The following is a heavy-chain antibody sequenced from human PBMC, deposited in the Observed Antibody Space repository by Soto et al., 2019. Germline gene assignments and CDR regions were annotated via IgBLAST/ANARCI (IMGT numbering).Heavy chain of an antibody. CDR3: ASVPTVTTHPYYYYYGMDV. CDR2: ISYDGSNK. D-gene: IGHD4-17*01. CDR1: GFTFSSYA. V-gene: IGHV3-30-3*01. Sequence: QVQLVESGGGVVQPGRSLRLSCAASGFTFSSYAMHWVRQAPGKGLEWVAVISYDGSNKYYADSVKGRFTISRDNSKNTLYLQINSLRAEDTAVYYCASVPTVTTHPYYYYYGMDVWGQGTTVTVSS. J-gene: IGHJ6*02.